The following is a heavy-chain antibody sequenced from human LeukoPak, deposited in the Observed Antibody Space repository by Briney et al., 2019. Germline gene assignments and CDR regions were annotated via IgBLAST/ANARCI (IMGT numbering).Heavy chain of an antibody. CDR2: IWYDGSNK. Sequence: GRSLRLSCAASGFTFSSYGMHWVRQAPGKGLEWVAVIWYDGSNKYYADSVKGRFTISRDNSKNTLYLQMNSLRAEDTAVYYCAKAPRSTVTYYYYYYMDVWGKGTTVTFSS. J-gene: IGHJ6*03. D-gene: IGHD4-17*01. V-gene: IGHV3-33*06. CDR3: AKAPRSTVTYYYYYYMDV. CDR1: GFTFSSYG.